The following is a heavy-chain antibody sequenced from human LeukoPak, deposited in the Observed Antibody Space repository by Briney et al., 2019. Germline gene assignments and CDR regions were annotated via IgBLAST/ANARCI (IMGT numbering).Heavy chain of an antibody. CDR2: ISYDGSNK. D-gene: IGHD3-10*01. Sequence: GRSLRLSCAASGFSFSSYGMHWVRQAPGKGLGWVAVISYDGSNKYYADSVKGRFTTSRDNSKNTLYLQMNSLRAEDTAVYYCAKDAPYGSGSYYNALDYWGQGTLVTVSS. CDR3: AKDAPYGSGSYYNALDY. V-gene: IGHV3-30*18. CDR1: GFSFSSYG. J-gene: IGHJ4*02.